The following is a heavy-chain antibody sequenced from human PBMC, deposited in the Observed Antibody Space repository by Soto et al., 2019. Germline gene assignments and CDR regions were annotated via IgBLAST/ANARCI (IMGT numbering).Heavy chain of an antibody. CDR2: MNPNSGKT. CDR1: GYTCTSYD. J-gene: IGHJ4*02. CDR3: ARSTVADY. D-gene: IGHD4-17*01. Sequence: QVQLVQSGAEVKKPGASVKVSCKASGYTCTSYDINWVRQATGQGLKWLGWMNPNSGKTGYAQKCQGRVTMPRNTSMSTAYMELSSVKPEDTAVYYCARSTVADYWGQGTLVTVSS. V-gene: IGHV1-8*01.